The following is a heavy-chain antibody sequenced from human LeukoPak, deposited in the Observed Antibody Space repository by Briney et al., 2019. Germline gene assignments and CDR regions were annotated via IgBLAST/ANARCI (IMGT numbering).Heavy chain of an antibody. J-gene: IGHJ4*02. CDR3: ARRYFDY. V-gene: IGHV3-7*03. Sequence: GGSLRLSCEASGFTFSDYWMQWVRQAPGKGLEWVANIKQDGSEKYYVDPVKGRFTISRDNAKNTLYLQMNSLGAEDTAVYYCARRYFDYWGQGTLVTVSS. CDR1: GFTFSDYW. CDR2: IKQDGSEK.